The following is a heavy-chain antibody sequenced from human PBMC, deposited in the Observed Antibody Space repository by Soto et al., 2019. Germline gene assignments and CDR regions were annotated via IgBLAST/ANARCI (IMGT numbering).Heavy chain of an antibody. CDR2: ISYDGSNK. Sequence: GGSLRLSCAASGFTFSSYAMHWVRQAPGKGLEWVAVISYDGSNKYYADSVKGRFTISRDNSKNTLYLQMNSLRAEDTAVYYCARDKRDLRFLEWSYYYDYWGQGSLVTVSS. D-gene: IGHD3-3*01. J-gene: IGHJ4*02. CDR3: ARDKRDLRFLEWSYYYDY. CDR1: GFTFSSYA. V-gene: IGHV3-30-3*01.